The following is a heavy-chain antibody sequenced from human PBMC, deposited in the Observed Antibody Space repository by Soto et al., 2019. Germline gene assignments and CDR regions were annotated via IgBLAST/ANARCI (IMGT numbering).Heavy chain of an antibody. CDR3: ARDMRERGYYYGMDV. Sequence: GGSLRLSCAASGFTFSSYAMHWVRQAPGKGLEWVAVISYDGSNKYYADSVKGRFTISRGNSKNTLYLQMNSLRAEDTAVYYCARDMRERGYYYGMDVWGQGTTVTVSS. D-gene: IGHD1-1*01. J-gene: IGHJ6*02. CDR1: GFTFSSYA. V-gene: IGHV3-30-3*01. CDR2: ISYDGSNK.